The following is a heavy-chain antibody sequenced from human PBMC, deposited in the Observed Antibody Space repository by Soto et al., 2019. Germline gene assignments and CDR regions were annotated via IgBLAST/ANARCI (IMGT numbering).Heavy chain of an antibody. J-gene: IGHJ6*02. CDR3: ARSPQELVDYYYYYYGMDV. V-gene: IGHV1-18*01. CDR1: GLAFTSYG. CDR2: ISAYNGNT. D-gene: IGHD6-6*01. Sequence: RASLYYSGTAHGLAFTSYGISWVRVAPGYRLRWMGWISAYNGNTNYAQKLQGRVTMTTDTSTSTAYMELRSLRSDDTAVYYCARSPQELVDYYYYYYGMDVWGQGPTATVSS.